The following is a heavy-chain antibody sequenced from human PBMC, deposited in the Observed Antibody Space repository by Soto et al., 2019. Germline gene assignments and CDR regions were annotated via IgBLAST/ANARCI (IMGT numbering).Heavy chain of an antibody. V-gene: IGHV4-31*03. J-gene: IGHJ3*02. CDR1: GGSISSGGYY. CDR2: IYYSGST. CDR3: ARGLSGSYGLAGAFDI. Sequence: SETLSLTCTVSGGSISSGGYYWSWIRQHPGKGLEWIGYIYYSGSTYYNPSLKSRVTISVDTSKNQFSLKLSSVTAADTAVYYCARGLSGSYGLAGAFDIWGQGTMVT. D-gene: IGHD1-26*01.